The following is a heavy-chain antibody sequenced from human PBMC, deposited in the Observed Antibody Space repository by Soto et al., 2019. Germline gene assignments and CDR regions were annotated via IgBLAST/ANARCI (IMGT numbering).Heavy chain of an antibody. CDR1: GFTFSSYA. CDR2: ISYDASNK. Sequence: GGSLRLSCAASGFTFSSYAMHWVRQAPGKGLEWVAVISYDASNKYFADSVKGRFTISRDNSKNTLYLQMNSLRAEDTAVYYCARDLYKYYDSSGYYDLGYWGQGTLVTVSS. V-gene: IGHV3-30-3*01. J-gene: IGHJ4*02. D-gene: IGHD3-22*01. CDR3: ARDLYKYYDSSGYYDLGY.